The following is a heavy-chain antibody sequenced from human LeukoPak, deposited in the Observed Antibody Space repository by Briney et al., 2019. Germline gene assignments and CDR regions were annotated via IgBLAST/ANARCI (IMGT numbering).Heavy chain of an antibody. Sequence: GGSLRLSCAASGFTFDDYAMHWVRQAPGKGLEWVSGNSWNSGSIGYADSVKGRFTISRDNAKNSLYPQMNSLRAEDTPLYYCAKDTYSSSLMGFDYWGQGTLVTVSS. CDR2: NSWNSGSI. J-gene: IGHJ4*02. CDR1: GFTFDDYA. V-gene: IGHV3-9*01. D-gene: IGHD6-6*01. CDR3: AKDTYSSSLMGFDY.